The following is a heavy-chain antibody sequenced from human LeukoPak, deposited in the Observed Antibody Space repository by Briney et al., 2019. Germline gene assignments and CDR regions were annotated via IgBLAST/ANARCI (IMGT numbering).Heavy chain of an antibody. CDR3: AKEGYYDSSGYFDY. CDR1: GFTFSSYW. Sequence: GGSLRLSCAASGFTFSSYWMHWVRQAPGKGLVWVSRINTDGSSTSYADSVKGRFTISRDNAKNTLYLQMNSLRAEDTAVYYCAKEGYYDSSGYFDYWGQGTLVTVSS. CDR2: INTDGSST. J-gene: IGHJ4*02. V-gene: IGHV3-74*01. D-gene: IGHD3-22*01.